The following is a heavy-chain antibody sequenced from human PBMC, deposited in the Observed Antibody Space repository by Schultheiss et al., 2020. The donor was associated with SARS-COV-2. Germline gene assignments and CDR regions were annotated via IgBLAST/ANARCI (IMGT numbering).Heavy chain of an antibody. CDR1: GGSISSYYW. CDR2: IYWDDDK. V-gene: IGHV2-5*08. CDR3: AHSYSWLGGLDY. D-gene: IGHD3-10*01. Sequence: QTLSLTCAVSGGSISSYYWSWIRQPPGKALEWLALIYWDDDKRYSPSLKSRLTITKDTSKNQVVLTLTNMDPVDTATYYCAHSYSWLGGLDYWGQGTRVTGSS. J-gene: IGHJ4*02.